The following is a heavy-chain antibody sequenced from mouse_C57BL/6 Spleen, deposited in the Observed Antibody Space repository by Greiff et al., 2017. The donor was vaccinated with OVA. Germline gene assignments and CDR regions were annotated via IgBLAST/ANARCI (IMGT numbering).Heavy chain of an antibody. D-gene: IGHD2-3*01. CDR3: ASLYDYYAMDY. CDR2: ISNGGGST. CDR1: GFTFSDYY. Sequence: EVHLVESGGGLVQPGGSLKLSCAASGFTFSDYYMYWVRQTPEKRLEWVAYISNGGGSTYYPDTVKGRFTISRDNAKNTLYLQMSRLKSEDTAMYYCASLYDYYAMDYWGQGTSVTVSS. J-gene: IGHJ4*01. V-gene: IGHV5-12*01.